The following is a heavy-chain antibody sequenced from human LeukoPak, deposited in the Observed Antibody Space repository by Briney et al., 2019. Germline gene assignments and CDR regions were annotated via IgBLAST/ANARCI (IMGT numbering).Heavy chain of an antibody. CDR2: IRSKAYGGTT. D-gene: IGHD2-2*01. J-gene: IGHJ3*02. Sequence: GGSLRLSCTASGFTFGDYAMSWVRQAPGKGLGWVGFIRSKAYGGTTEYAASVKGRFTISRDDSKSIAYLQMNSLKTEDTAVYYCTRGYCSSTSCSAFDIWGQGTMVTVSS. CDR1: GFTFGDYA. V-gene: IGHV3-49*04. CDR3: TRGYCSSTSCSAFDI.